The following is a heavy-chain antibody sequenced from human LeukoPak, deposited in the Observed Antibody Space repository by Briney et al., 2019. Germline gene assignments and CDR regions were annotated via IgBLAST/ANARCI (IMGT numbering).Heavy chain of an antibody. D-gene: IGHD5/OR15-5a*01. V-gene: IGHV5-51*01. Sequence: GESLKIPCKGSGYSFTSYWIAWVRQMPGKGLEWMGIIFPADSDTRYSPSFQGQVTISADKSISTAYLQWSSLKASDTAMYYCARRVSLNGMDVWGQGTTVTVSS. CDR3: ARRVSLNGMDV. CDR1: GYSFTSYW. CDR2: IFPADSDT. J-gene: IGHJ6*02.